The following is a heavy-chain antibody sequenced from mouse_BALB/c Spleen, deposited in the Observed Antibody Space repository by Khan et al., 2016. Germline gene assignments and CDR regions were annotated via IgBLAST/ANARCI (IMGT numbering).Heavy chain of an antibody. V-gene: IGHV5-17*02. CDR2: ISSGSITI. CDR1: GFTFSSFG. Sequence: EVELVESGGGLVQPGGSRKVSCAASGFTFSSFGMHWVRQAPEKGLEWVAYISSGSITIYYADTVKGRFTISRDHPKNTLFLQMTGLRSEDTAMYYCARLTPYAMDYWGQGTSVTVSS. D-gene: IGHD4-1*01. J-gene: IGHJ4*01. CDR3: ARLTPYAMDY.